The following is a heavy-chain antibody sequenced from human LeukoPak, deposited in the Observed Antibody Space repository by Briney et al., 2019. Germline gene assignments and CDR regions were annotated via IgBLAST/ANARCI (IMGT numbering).Heavy chain of an antibody. Sequence: PGGSLRLSCAASGFTFSNYWMSWVRQAPGKWLEWVANIKQDGSEKHYVDSVEGRFTISRDNAKNSLYLHLNSLRAEDTAVYYCAGSSGWYFDYWGQGTLVTASS. CDR1: GFTFSNYW. V-gene: IGHV3-7*03. J-gene: IGHJ4*02. CDR2: IKQDGSEK. D-gene: IGHD6-19*01. CDR3: AGSSGWYFDY.